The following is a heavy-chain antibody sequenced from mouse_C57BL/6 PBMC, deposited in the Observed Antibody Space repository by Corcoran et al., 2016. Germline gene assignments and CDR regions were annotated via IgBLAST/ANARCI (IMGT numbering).Heavy chain of an antibody. CDR3: ARKDYYSNDYYAMDY. Sequence: QIQLVQSGPELKKPGETVKISCKASGYTFTTYGMSWVKQAPGKGLKWMGWINTYSGVPTYADDFKGRFAFSLETSASTAYLQINNLKNEDTATYFCARKDYYSNDYYAMDYWGQGTSVTVSS. CDR1: GYTFTTYG. D-gene: IGHD2-5*01. J-gene: IGHJ4*01. V-gene: IGHV9-3*01. CDR2: INTYSGVP.